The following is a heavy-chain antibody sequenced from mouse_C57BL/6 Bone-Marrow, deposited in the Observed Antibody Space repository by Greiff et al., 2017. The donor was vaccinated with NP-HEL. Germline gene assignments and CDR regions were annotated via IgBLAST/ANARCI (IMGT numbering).Heavy chain of an antibody. J-gene: IGHJ2*01. V-gene: IGHV1-50*01. CDR3: ARDGYYEGDYFDY. Sequence: VKLQQPGAELVKPGASVKLSCKASGYTFTSYWMQWVKQRPGQGLEWIGEIDPSDSYTNYNQQFKGKATLTVDTSSSTAYMQLSSLTSEDSAVYYCARDGYYEGDYFDYWGQGTTLTVSS. CDR2: IDPSDSYT. CDR1: GYTFTSYW. D-gene: IGHD2-3*01.